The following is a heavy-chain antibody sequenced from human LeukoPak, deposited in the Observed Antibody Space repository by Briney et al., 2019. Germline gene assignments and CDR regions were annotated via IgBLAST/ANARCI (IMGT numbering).Heavy chain of an antibody. CDR3: ARGSLYYYDSSGYYSV. V-gene: IGHV1-2*02. D-gene: IGHD3-22*01. CDR2: INPNSGDT. J-gene: IGHJ4*02. Sequence: ASVKVSCKASGYSFTDNYLHWVRQAPGQGLEWMGWINPNSGDTNYAQKLQGRVTMTRDTSISTAYMELSRLRSDDKAVYYCARGSLYYYDSSGYYSVWGQGTLVTVSS. CDR1: GYSFTDNY.